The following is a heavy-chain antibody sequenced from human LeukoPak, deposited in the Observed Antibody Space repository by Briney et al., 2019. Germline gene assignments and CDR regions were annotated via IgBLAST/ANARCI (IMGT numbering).Heavy chain of an antibody. CDR1: GYTFTGYY. CDR2: INPNNGGT. Sequence: RASVKVSCKASGYTFTGYYMHWVRQAPGQGLEWMGWINPNNGGTNYAQKFQGRVTMTRDTSISTAYMELSRLRSDDTAVYYCARGYALYSGRYIDFDYWGQGTLVTVSS. V-gene: IGHV1-2*02. J-gene: IGHJ4*02. D-gene: IGHD1-26*01. CDR3: ARGYALYSGRYIDFDY.